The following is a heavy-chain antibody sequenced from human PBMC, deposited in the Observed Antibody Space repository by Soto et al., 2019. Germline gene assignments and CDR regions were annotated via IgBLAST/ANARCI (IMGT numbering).Heavy chain of an antibody. Sequence: SETLSLTCGVHGGPFSRYYWTWIRQTPGKGLEWIGEIHHSGNANYNPALQSRVSLSVDTSKNQFSLKLTSVTVADTATYYCAGDNVVVNPIRYYHYGMDVWGQGTTVTVSS. CDR2: IHHSGNA. CDR1: GGPFSRYY. CDR3: AGDNVVVNPIRYYHYGMDV. D-gene: IGHD2-15*01. V-gene: IGHV4-34*01. J-gene: IGHJ6*02.